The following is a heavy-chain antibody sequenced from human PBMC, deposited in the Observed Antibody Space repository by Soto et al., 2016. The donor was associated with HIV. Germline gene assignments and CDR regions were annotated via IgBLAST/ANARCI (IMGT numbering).Heavy chain of an antibody. D-gene: IGHD6-13*01. CDR2: IKSKTDGGTT. Sequence: EVQLVESGGGLVKPGGSLRLSCAASGFTFSNAWTSWVRQAPGKGLEWVGRIKSKTDGGTTDYAAPVKGRFTISRDDSKNTLYLQMNSLKTEDTAVYYCTTDISSWQLERGYYYGMDVWGQGTTVTVSS. J-gene: IGHJ6*02. V-gene: IGHV3-15*01. CDR1: GFTFSNAW. CDR3: TTDISSWQLERGYYYGMDV.